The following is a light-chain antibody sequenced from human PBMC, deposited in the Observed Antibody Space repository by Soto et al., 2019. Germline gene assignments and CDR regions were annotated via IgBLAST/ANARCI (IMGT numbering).Light chain of an antibody. CDR3: SSYRNGSILYV. Sequence: QSALTQPASVSGSPGQSITISCTGTSSDIGGFNFVSWYQQHPGRAPKLLIYDVIHRPSGISNRFSGSKSDNTASLTISGLQAEDEADYYCSSYRNGSILYVFGSGTKVTVL. J-gene: IGLJ1*01. CDR1: SSDIGGFNF. V-gene: IGLV2-14*03. CDR2: DVI.